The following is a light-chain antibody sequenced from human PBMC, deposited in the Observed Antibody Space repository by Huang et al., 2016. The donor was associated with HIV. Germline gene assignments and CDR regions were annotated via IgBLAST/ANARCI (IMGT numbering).Light chain of an antibody. CDR1: QSVSSSY. Sequence: EIVLTQSPGTLSLSPGERATLSCRASQSVSSSYLAWYQQKPCQAPRLLIYGASSRATGIPDRFNGSGSGTDFTLTIIRLEPEDFAVYYCQQYGSSPETFGQGTKLEIK. V-gene: IGKV3-20*01. CDR3: QQYGSSPET. CDR2: GAS. J-gene: IGKJ2*01.